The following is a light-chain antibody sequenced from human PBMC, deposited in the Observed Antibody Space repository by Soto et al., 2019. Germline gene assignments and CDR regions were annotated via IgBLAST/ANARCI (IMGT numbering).Light chain of an antibody. V-gene: IGKV1-39*01. J-gene: IGKJ5*01. CDR1: QSISGY. CDR2: TAS. CDR3: QQSYSSPIT. Sequence: DIQMTQSPSSLSGSVGDRVTITCRASQSISGYLNWYQQKPGRAPKLLIYTASSLQSGVPSRFSGSGSGTELTLTINSLQPEDFATYYCQQSYSSPITFGQGTRLEI.